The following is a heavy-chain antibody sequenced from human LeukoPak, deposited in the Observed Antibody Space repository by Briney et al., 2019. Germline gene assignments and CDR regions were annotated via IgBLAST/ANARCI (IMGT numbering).Heavy chain of an antibody. J-gene: IGHJ6*02. CDR1: GGSFTDYF. Sequence: SETLSLTCDVFGGSFTDYFWTWIRQSPGKGLEWIGEINDYTGSTNYNPSLNSRVSISLEKSKNQFSLELRSVTAADTAVYYCARGRIAKIVVVHSFHYGMDVWGQGTTVTVSS. D-gene: IGHD3-22*01. CDR3: ARGRIAKIVVVHSFHYGMDV. CDR2: INDYTGST. V-gene: IGHV4-34*01.